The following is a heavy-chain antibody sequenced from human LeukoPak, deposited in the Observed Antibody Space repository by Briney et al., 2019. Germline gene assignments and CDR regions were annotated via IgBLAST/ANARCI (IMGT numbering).Heavy chain of an antibody. CDR1: GGSISSPNYC. CDR3: ARDHRESFYDFWSAFDP. CDR2: IYTSGST. J-gene: IGHJ5*02. Sequence: SETLSLNCTVSGGSISSPNYCWSWIRQPAGKGLEWIGRIYTSGSTNYNPSLKSRLTISLDTSKNQFSLKLSSVTAADTAVYYCARDHRESFYDFWSAFDPWGQGTLVTVSS. D-gene: IGHD3-3*01. V-gene: IGHV4-61*02.